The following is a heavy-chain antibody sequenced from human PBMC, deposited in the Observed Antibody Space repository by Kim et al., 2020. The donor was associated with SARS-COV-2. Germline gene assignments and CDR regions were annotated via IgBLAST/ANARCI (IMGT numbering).Heavy chain of an antibody. CDR2: IYYSGST. CDR3: AAGGSYCFDY. Sequence: SETLSLTCTVSGGSISSGGYYWSWIRQHPGKGLEWIGYIYYSGSTYYNPSLKSRVTISVDTSKNQFSLKLSSVTAADTAVYYGAAGGSYCFDYWGQGTLVTVSS. D-gene: IGHD1-26*01. J-gene: IGHJ4*02. CDR1: GGSISSGGYY. V-gene: IGHV4-31*03.